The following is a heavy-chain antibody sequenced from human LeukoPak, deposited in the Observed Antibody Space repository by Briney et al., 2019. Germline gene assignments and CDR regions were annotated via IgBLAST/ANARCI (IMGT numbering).Heavy chain of an antibody. V-gene: IGHV4-59*08. D-gene: IGHD2-21*01. CDR1: GGSISSYY. CDR3: ARFIHPLQTFDI. Sequence: NASETLSLTCTVSGGSISSYYWSWIRQPPGKGLEWIGYIYYSGSTNYNPSLKSRVTISVDTSKNQFSLKLSSVTAADTAVYYCARFIHPLQTFDIWGQGTMVTVSS. CDR2: IYYSGST. J-gene: IGHJ3*02.